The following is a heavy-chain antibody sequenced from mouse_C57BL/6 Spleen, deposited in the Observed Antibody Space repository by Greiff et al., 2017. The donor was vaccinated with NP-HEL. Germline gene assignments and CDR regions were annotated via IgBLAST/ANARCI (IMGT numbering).Heavy chain of an antibody. J-gene: IGHJ3*01. CDR2: INPGSGGT. V-gene: IGHV1-54*01. D-gene: IGHD2-4*01. CDR1: GYAFTNYL. CDR3: ARFYDYGGFAY. Sequence: QVQLQQSGAELVRPGTSVKVSCKASGYAFTNYLIEWVKQRPGQGLEWIGVINPGSGGTNYNEKFKGKATLTADKSSSTAYMQLSSLTSEDSGVYFCARFYDYGGFAYGGQGTLVTVSA.